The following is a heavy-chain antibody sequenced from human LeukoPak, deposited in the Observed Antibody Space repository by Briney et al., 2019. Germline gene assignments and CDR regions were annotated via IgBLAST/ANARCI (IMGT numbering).Heavy chain of an antibody. CDR2: VSGDGFIT. CDR3: ARDSMALAGLDY. J-gene: IGHJ4*02. CDR1: GFTFSSYW. V-gene: IGHV3-74*01. D-gene: IGHD6-19*01. Sequence: GGSLRLSCAASGFTFSSYWMHWVRQAPGKGLVWVSRVSGDGFITSYADSVKGRFTISRDNAKNTLYLQMNSLRAADTAVYFWARDSMALAGLDYWRQGTLHSVSS.